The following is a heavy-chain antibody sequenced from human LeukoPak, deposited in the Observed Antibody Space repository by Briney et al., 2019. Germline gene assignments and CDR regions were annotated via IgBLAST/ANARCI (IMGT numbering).Heavy chain of an antibody. CDR3: ASFKLYGMDV. V-gene: IGHV4-34*01. CDR1: GGSFSDYY. CDR2: INHSGST. J-gene: IGHJ6*02. Sequence: SETLSLTCAVHGGSFSDYYCSWIRQPPGKGLEWLGEINHSGSTNYNPSLKSRVTISVDTSKNQFSLKLSSVTAADTAVYYCASFKLYGMDVWGQGTTVTVSS. D-gene: IGHD1-1*01.